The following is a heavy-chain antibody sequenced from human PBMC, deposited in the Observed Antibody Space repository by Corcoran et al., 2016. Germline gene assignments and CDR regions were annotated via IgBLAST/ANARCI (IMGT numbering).Heavy chain of an antibody. CDR3: AREGQWFGELASYYYYGMDV. CDR2: IYSGGST. Sequence: EVQLVESGGGLIQPGGSLRLSCAASGFTVSSNYMSWVRQAPGKGLEWVSVIYSGGSTYYADSVKGRFTISRDNSKNTLYLQMNSLRAEDTAVYYCAREGQWFGELASYYYYGMDVWGQGTTVTGSS. V-gene: IGHV3-53*01. D-gene: IGHD3-10*01. CDR1: GFTVSSNY. J-gene: IGHJ6*02.